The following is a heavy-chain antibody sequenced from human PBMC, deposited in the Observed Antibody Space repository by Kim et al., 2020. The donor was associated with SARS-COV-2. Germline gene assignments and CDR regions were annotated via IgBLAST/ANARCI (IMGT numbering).Heavy chain of an antibody. D-gene: IGHD2-2*01. Sequence: SETLSLTCAVYGGSFSGYYWSWIRQPPGKGLEWIGEINHSGSTNYNPSLKSRVTISVDTSKNQFSLKLSSVTAADTAVYYCSRLVVVPAASIHPWGQGT. J-gene: IGHJ5*02. CDR2: INHSGST. CDR1: GGSFSGYY. CDR3: SRLVVVPAASIHP. V-gene: IGHV4-34*01.